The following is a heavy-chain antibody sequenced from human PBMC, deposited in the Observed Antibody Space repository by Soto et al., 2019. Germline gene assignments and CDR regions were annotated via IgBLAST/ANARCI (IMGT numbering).Heavy chain of an antibody. J-gene: IGHJ4*02. V-gene: IGHV4-59*01. D-gene: IGHD3-10*01. CDR3: ARTIRRGGGFDY. CDR2: IYHRGTT. Sequence: QVQLQESGPGLVKPSETLSLTCSVSGGSISSYYWSWIRQPPGKGLEWIGYIYHRGTTNYSPSLKSRVTISADMSKTQFSLKLSSGPAADTAVYYCARTIRRGGGFDYWGQGTLVTVSS. CDR1: GGSISSYY.